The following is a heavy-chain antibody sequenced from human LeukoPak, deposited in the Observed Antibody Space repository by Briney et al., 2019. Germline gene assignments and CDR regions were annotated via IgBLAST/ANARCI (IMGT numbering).Heavy chain of an antibody. CDR2: IYYSGTT. CDR1: GGSLSSSDHY. D-gene: IGHD6-13*01. J-gene: IGHJ4*02. V-gene: IGHV4-30-4*01. Sequence: SQTLSLTCTVSGGSLSSSDHYWSWIRQPPGKGLEWIAYIYYSGTTYYNPSLKSRVSISVDTSKNQFSLKLSSVTAADTAVYYCARGDSSSWSFKIWGQGTLVTVSS. CDR3: ARGDSSSWSFKI.